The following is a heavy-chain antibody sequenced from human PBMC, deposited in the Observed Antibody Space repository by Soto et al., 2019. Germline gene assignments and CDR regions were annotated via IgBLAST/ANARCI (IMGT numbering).Heavy chain of an antibody. CDR3: ARFPKSTVTTAFDI. J-gene: IGHJ3*02. CDR2: IYSGGST. V-gene: IGHV3-66*01. CDR1: GFTVSSNY. Sequence: GESLKISCAASGFTVSSNYMSWVRQAPGKGLEWVSVIYSGGSTYYADSVKGRFTISRDNSKNTLYLQMNSLRAEDTAVYYCARFPKSTVTTAFDIWGQGTMVTVSS. D-gene: IGHD4-17*01.